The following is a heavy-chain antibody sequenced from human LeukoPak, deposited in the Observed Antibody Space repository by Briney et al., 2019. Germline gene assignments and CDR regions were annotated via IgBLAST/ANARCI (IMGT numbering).Heavy chain of an antibody. Sequence: PGGSLRLSCAASGFTFGDYYMTWIRQAPGKWLEWVSYISSSGTTIYYADSVKGRFTISRDNAKNSLYLQMDSLRAEETAVYFCARGVTMVVSSRAFDLWGQGTLVTVSS. D-gene: IGHD4/OR15-4a*01. J-gene: IGHJ3*01. CDR1: GFTFGDYY. CDR3: ARGVTMVVSSRAFDL. CDR2: ISSSGTTI. V-gene: IGHV3-11*04.